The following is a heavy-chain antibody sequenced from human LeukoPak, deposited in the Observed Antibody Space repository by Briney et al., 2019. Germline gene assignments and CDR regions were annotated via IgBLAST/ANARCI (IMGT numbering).Heavy chain of an antibody. CDR3: AKADYYYYMDV. CDR1: EFTFSSYA. J-gene: IGHJ6*03. V-gene: IGHV3-23*01. CDR2: ISSSGGST. Sequence: GGSLRLSCAASEFTFSSYAMSWVRQAPGKGLEWVSAISSSGGSTYYADSVKGRFTISRDNSKNTLYLQMNSLRVEDTAIYYCAKADYYYYMDVWGKGTTVTVSS.